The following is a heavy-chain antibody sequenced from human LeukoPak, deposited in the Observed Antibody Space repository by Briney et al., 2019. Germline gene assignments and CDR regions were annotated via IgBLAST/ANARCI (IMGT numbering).Heavy chain of an antibody. CDR2: IKSKTDGGTT. CDR3: TTEEYSSSWYAHYYYYYMDV. CDR1: GFTFSNAW. Sequence: GGSLRLSCAASGFTFSNAWMSWVRQAPGKGLEWVGRIKSKTDGGTTDYAAPVKGRFTISRDDSKNTLYLQMNSLKTEDTAVYYCTTEEYSSSWYAHYYYYYMDVWGKGTTVTVSS. V-gene: IGHV3-15*01. J-gene: IGHJ6*03. D-gene: IGHD6-13*01.